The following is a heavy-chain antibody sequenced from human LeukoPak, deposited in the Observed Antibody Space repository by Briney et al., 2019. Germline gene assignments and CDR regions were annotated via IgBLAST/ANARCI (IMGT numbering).Heavy chain of an antibody. CDR2: ISDSGGTS. Sequence: PGGSLRLSCAASGFTFSSYAMYWVRQAPGKGLQWVSTISDSGGTSYYADSVKGRFTISRDNSKNTLILQMHSLRAEDTAMYYCAKSFSSGRTYWGQGTLVTVSS. CDR1: GFTFSSYA. D-gene: IGHD3-10*01. V-gene: IGHV3-23*01. J-gene: IGHJ4*02. CDR3: AKSFSSGRTY.